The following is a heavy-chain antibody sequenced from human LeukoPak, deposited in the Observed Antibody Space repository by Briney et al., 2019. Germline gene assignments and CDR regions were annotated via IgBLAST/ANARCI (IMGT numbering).Heavy chain of an antibody. J-gene: IGHJ4*02. CDR3: AKTYYYGSGTFSFDH. CDR2: ISGRGDST. D-gene: IGHD3-10*01. V-gene: IGHV3-23*01. Sequence: PGGSLRLSCAASGFTFNSYAMTWVRQAPGKGLEWVSGISGRGDSTYYADSVKGRFTISRDNSKNMVYMQMNSLTAEDTALYYCAKTYYYGSGTFSFDHWVQGTQVTVSS. CDR1: GFTFNSYA.